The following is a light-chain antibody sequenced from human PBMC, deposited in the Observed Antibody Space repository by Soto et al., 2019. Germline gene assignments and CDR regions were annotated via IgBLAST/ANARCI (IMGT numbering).Light chain of an antibody. J-gene: IGKJ3*01. CDR2: DAS. CDR3: QHFN. Sequence: EIVLTQSPATLSLSPGERATLSCRASQSVSSYLAWYQQKPGQAPRLLIYDASNMATGIPARFSGSGSGTAFSLTISSLEPEDVAVYYCQHFNFGAGTKVDI. CDR1: QSVSSY. V-gene: IGKV3-11*01.